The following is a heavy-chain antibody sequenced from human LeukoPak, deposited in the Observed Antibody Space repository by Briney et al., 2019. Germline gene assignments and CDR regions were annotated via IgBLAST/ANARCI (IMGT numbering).Heavy chain of an antibody. CDR1: GFTFSNYG. CDR3: ARDPYSGNYGDYYYYYMDV. CDR2: ITSSSSYI. Sequence: GGSLRLSCAASGFTFSNYGMSWVRQAPGKGLEWVSSITSSSSYIYYADSVKGRFTISRDNAKSSLYLQMNSLRDEDTAVYYCARDPYSGNYGDYYYYYMDVWGKGTTVTISS. V-gene: IGHV3-21*01. J-gene: IGHJ6*03. D-gene: IGHD1-26*01.